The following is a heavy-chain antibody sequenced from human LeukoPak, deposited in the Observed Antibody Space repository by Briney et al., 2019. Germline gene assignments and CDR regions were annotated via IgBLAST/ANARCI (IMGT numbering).Heavy chain of an antibody. Sequence: GGSLRLSCAASGFTFSSYSMNWVRQAPGKGLEWVSSISSSSSYIYYADSVKGRFTISRDNAKNSLYLQMNSLRAEDTAVYYCARDPYGDYSSAYYYYYMDVWGKGTTVIVSS. V-gene: IGHV3-21*01. CDR3: ARDPYGDYSSAYYYYYMDV. CDR2: ISSSSSYI. CDR1: GFTFSSYS. J-gene: IGHJ6*03. D-gene: IGHD4-17*01.